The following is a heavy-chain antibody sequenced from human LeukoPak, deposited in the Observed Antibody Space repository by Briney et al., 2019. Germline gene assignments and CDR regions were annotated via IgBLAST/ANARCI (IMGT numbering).Heavy chain of an antibody. CDR3: TTGIFYGSGSYYYYMEV. Sequence: KTGGSLRLSCAASGFTFSNAWMSWVRQAPGKGLEWVGRIKSKNDGGKTDYAAPVKGRFTISRDDLKNMLYLQMNSLKTEDTAVYYCTTGIFYGSGSYYYYMEVWGKGTTVTISS. D-gene: IGHD3-10*01. CDR1: GFTFSNAW. CDR2: IKSKNDGGKT. J-gene: IGHJ6*03. V-gene: IGHV3-15*01.